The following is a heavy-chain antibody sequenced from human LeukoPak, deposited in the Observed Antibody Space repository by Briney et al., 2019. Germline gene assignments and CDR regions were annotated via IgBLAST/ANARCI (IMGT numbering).Heavy chain of an antibody. J-gene: IGHJ3*01. CDR2: ISSTGGRT. V-gene: IGHV3-23*01. CDR3: AKYNYYDKRAFDV. Sequence: GGSLRLSCAASGFTFGTYAMTWVRQAPGKGLEWVSGISSTGGRTLYADSVKGRFNISRDNSKNTLYLQMNSLRAKDTAVYYCAKYNYYDKRAFDVWGQGTMVTVSS. CDR1: GFTFGTYA. D-gene: IGHD3-22*01.